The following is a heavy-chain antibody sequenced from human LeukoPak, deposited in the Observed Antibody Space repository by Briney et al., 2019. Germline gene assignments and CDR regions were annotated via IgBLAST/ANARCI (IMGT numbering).Heavy chain of an antibody. Sequence: SVKVSCKASGGTFSSYAISWVRQAPGQGLEWMGGIIPIFGTANYAQKFQGRVTITADKSTSTAYMELSSLRSEDTAVYYCASYSSGWYVGTGYYFDYWGQGTLVTVSS. CDR2: IIPIFGTA. V-gene: IGHV1-69*06. CDR3: ASYSSGWYVGTGYYFDY. J-gene: IGHJ4*02. CDR1: GGTFSSYA. D-gene: IGHD6-19*01.